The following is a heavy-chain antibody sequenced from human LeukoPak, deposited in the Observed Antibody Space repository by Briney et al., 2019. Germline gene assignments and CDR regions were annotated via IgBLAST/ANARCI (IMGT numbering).Heavy chain of an antibody. Sequence: GGSLRLSCAASGFTFDDYAMHWVRQAPGKGLEWVSGISWNSGSIGYADSVKGRFTISRDNAKNSLYLQMNSLRAEDTAVYYCARGQGYSSSWGNWFDPWGQGTLVTVSS. CDR2: ISWNSGSI. J-gene: IGHJ5*02. CDR3: ARGQGYSSSWGNWFDP. D-gene: IGHD6-13*01. CDR1: GFTFDDYA. V-gene: IGHV3-9*01.